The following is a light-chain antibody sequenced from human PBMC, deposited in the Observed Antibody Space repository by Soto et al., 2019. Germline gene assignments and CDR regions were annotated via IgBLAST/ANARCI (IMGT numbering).Light chain of an antibody. J-gene: IGKJ1*01. CDR1: QSISSW. CDR2: KAS. V-gene: IGKV1-5*03. CDR3: QHYNSYSEA. Sequence: DIQMTQSPSTLSASVVNRVTITCRASQSISSWLAWYQQKPGKAPKLLIYKASTLKSGVPSRFSGSGSGTEFTLTIRSLQPDDFATYYCQHYNSYSEAFGQGTKVDIK.